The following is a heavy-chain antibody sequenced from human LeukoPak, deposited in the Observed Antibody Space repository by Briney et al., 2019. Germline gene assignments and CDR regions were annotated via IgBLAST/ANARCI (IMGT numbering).Heavy chain of an antibody. CDR3: ARGSGHCSSTSCYHYFDY. CDR1: GYTLTDYY. CDR2: INPNSGGT. V-gene: IGHV1-2*06. J-gene: IGHJ4*02. Sequence: ASVKVSCKASGYTLTDYYMHWVRQAPGQGLEWMGRINPNSGGTNYAQKFQGRVTMTRDTSTSTAYMELSRLRSDDTAVYYCARGSGHCSSTSCYHYFDYWGQGTLVTVSS. D-gene: IGHD2-2*01.